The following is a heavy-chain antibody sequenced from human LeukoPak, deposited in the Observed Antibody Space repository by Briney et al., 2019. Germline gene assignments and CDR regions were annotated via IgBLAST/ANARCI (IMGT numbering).Heavy chain of an antibody. CDR2: IYPGDSDT. V-gene: IGHV5-51*01. Sequence: GGSLRLSCKGCGYSFTSYWISWVRQMPGKGLEWMGIIYPGDSDTRYSPSFQGQVTISADKSISTAYLQWSSLEASDTAMYYCARLVPIVVVPAADNWFDPWGQGTLVTVSS. J-gene: IGHJ5*02. D-gene: IGHD2-2*01. CDR3: ARLVPIVVVPAADNWFDP. CDR1: GYSFTSYW.